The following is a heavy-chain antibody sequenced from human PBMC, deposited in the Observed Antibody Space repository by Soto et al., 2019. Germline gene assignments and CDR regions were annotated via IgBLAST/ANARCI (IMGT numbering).Heavy chain of an antibody. V-gene: IGHV4-59*08. Sequence: TLSLPNTVSDGTVSGYYCRCILKHPGKGLEWIGYIYYSGSTKYNPSLKSRVTMSVDTSNNQFSLKVSSVTAADTAVYYCARHSNRSYGLYYFDFWGLGALVTVSS. J-gene: IGHJ4*02. D-gene: IGHD1-26*01. CDR2: IYYSGST. CDR1: DGTVSGYY. CDR3: ARHSNRSYGLYYFDF.